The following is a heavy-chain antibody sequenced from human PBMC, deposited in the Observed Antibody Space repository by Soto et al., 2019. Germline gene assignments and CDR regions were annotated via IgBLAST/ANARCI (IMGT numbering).Heavy chain of an antibody. Sequence: EVQLLESGGGLVQPGGSLRLSRAASGFTFSSYAMSWVRQAPGKGLEWVSAISGSGGSTYYADSVKGRFTSSRDNSKKTLYLQMNSLRAEDTAVYYCAKDRGSSGYYPNWFDPWGQGTLVTVSS. D-gene: IGHD3-22*01. CDR2: ISGSGGST. CDR3: AKDRGSSGYYPNWFDP. CDR1: GFTFSSYA. J-gene: IGHJ5*02. V-gene: IGHV3-23*01.